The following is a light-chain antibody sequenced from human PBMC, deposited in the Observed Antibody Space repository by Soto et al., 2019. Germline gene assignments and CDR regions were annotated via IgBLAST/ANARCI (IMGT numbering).Light chain of an antibody. Sequence: EIVMTQFPYSLCVSPGERATISCRASQSVGTTLAWYQQKPGQAPRLLIYGASTRASGCPPRFRGSGSGTVFTLNSNYLRAEDIAFYCRQQYKEYVTFGGGTKVEV. J-gene: IGKJ4*01. CDR3: QQYKEYVT. CDR1: QSVGTT. V-gene: IGKV3D-15*01. CDR2: GAS.